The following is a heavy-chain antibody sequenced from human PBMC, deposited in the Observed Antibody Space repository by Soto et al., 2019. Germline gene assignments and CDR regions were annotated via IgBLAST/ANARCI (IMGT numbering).Heavy chain of an antibody. CDR2: ISHSGIT. D-gene: IGHD3-22*01. Sequence: QVQLQESGPGLVRPSGALSVTCAVSGDSISRSHLWSWVRQSPGKGLEWIGAISHSGITNYNPSLKSRFTISGDKSKNQLSLKLTSVTAADTAVYYCARVRYDRSGFDHWGQGTLVSVSS. J-gene: IGHJ4*02. CDR3: ARVRYDRSGFDH. V-gene: IGHV4-4*02. CDR1: GDSISRSHL.